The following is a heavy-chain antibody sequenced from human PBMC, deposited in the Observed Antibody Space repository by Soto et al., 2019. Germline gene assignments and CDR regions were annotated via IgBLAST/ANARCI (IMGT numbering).Heavy chain of an antibody. CDR3: ARDAGYSFSWY. V-gene: IGHV4-59*01. J-gene: IGHJ2*01. CDR1: GGSSSSYY. Sequence: CENPALSCTVSGGSSSSYYWRWVRQPPGKGLEWIGYIYYSGSTNYNPSLKSRVTISVDTSKNQFSLKLSSVTAADTAVYYCARDAGYSFSWY. CDR2: IYYSGST. D-gene: IGHD1-26*01.